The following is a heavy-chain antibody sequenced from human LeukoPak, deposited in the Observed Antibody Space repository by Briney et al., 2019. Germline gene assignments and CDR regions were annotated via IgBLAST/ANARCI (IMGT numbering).Heavy chain of an antibody. CDR2: INPNSGGT. D-gene: IGHD3-10*01. CDR3: ASFSGSYSLRPYYYYGMDV. Sequence: GAPVKVSCKASGYTFTGYYMHWVRQAPGQGLEWMGWINPNSGGTNYAQKFQGRVTMTRDTSISTAYMELSRLRSDDTAVYYCASFSGSYSLRPYYYYGMDVWGQGTTVTVSS. J-gene: IGHJ6*02. V-gene: IGHV1-2*02. CDR1: GYTFTGYY.